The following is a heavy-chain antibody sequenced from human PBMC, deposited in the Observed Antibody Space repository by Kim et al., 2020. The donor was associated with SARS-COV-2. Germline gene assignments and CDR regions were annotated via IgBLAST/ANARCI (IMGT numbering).Heavy chain of an antibody. CDR2: IYYSGST. Sequence: SETLSLTCTVSGGSISSSSYYWGWIRQPPGKGLEWIGSIYYSGSTYYNPSLKSRVTISVDTSKNQFSLKLSSVTAADTAVYYCARCPYYYDSSGYYSYYYYGMDVWGQGTTVTVSS. V-gene: IGHV4-39*01. D-gene: IGHD3-22*01. J-gene: IGHJ6*02. CDR3: ARCPYYYDSSGYYSYYYYGMDV. CDR1: GGSISSSSYY.